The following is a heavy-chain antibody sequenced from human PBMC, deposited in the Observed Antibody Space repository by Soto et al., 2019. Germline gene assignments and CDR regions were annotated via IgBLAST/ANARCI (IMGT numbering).Heavy chain of an antibody. CDR3: ARVDYYGSGSPPPFDY. D-gene: IGHD3-10*01. CDR1: GFTFSSYW. V-gene: IGHV3-7*01. CDR2: IKQDGSEK. J-gene: IGHJ4*02. Sequence: VQLVESGGGLVQPGGSLRLSCAASGFTFSSYWMSWVRQAPGKGLEWVANIKQDGSEKYYVDSVKGRFTISRDNAKNSLYLQMNSLRAEDTAVYYCARVDYYGSGSPPPFDYWGQGTLVTVSS.